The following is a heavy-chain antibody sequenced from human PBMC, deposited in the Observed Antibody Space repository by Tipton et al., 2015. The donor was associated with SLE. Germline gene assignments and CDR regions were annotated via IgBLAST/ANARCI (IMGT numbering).Heavy chain of an antibody. Sequence: SLRLSCAASGFTFSHYRLAWVRQAPGKGLEWISSISSSSNFIYYADSLKGRFTISRDNAKNSLYLQMNSLRAEDTAVYYCARMGAFGSYDILDIRGQGTVVAVSA. J-gene: IGHJ3*02. CDR1: GFTFSHYR. CDR3: ARMGAFGSYDILDI. V-gene: IGHV3-21*03. CDR2: ISSSSNFI. D-gene: IGHD1-26*01.